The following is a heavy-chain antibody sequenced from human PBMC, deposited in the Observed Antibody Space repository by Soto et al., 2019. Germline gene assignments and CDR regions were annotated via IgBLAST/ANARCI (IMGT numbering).Heavy chain of an antibody. D-gene: IGHD3-22*01. CDR2: IDYSGST. CDR1: DVSISGYY. CDR3: ARGSGWLPDS. J-gene: IGHJ4*02. V-gene: IGHV4-59*01. Sequence: SETLSLTCTVSDVSISGYYWSWIRQPPGKGLEWIGYIDYSGSTNYNPSLKSRVTISIDTSKNQFSLKLTSVTTVDTAVYYCARGSGWLPDSWGQGTLVTVSS.